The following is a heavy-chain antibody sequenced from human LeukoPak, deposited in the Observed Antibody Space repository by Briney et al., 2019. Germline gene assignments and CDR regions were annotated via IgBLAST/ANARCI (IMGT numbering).Heavy chain of an antibody. CDR3: ARGMTMVTLIADAFDI. CDR1: GFTFSSYW. J-gene: IGHJ3*02. D-gene: IGHD4-17*01. CDR2: INTDGSST. Sequence: GGSLRLSCAASGFTFSSYWMHWVRQAPGKGLVWVSRINTDGSSTSYADSVKGRFTISRDNAKNTLYLQMNSLRAEDTAVYYCARGMTMVTLIADAFDIWGQGTMVTVSS. V-gene: IGHV3-74*01.